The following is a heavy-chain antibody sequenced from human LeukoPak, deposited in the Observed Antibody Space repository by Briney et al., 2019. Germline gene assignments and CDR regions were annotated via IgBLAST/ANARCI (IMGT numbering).Heavy chain of an antibody. J-gene: IGHJ3*02. CDR1: GGSFSGYY. D-gene: IGHD2-21*02. CDR3: ARGLYCGGDCYRTAFDI. Sequence: SETLSLTCAVYGGSFSGYYWSWIRQPPGKGLEWIGEINHSGSTNYNPSLKSRVTISVDTYKNQFSLKLSSVTAADTAVYYCARGLYCGGDCYRTAFDIWGQGTMVTVSS. CDR2: INHSGST. V-gene: IGHV4-34*01.